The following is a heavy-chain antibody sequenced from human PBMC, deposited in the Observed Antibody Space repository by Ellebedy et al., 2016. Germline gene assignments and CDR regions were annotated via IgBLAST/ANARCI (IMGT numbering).Heavy chain of an antibody. CDR3: AKDTYRMVTNSYDD. CDR2: ISASGVST. Sequence: GGSLRLSCAASGFTFTNYAMSWVRQAPGKGLEWVSGISASGVSTYYADSVEGRFTISRDTSKNTLYLQMNSVRAEDTALYYCAKDTYRMVTNSYDDWGQGTLVTVSS. CDR1: GFTFTNYA. J-gene: IGHJ4*02. V-gene: IGHV3-23*01. D-gene: IGHD5-18*01.